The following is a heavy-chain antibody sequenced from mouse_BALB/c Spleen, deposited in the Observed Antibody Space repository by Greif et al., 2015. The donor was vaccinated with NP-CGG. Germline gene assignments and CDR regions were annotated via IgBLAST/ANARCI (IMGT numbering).Heavy chain of an antibody. CDR2: INPSTSYT. J-gene: IGHJ4*01. D-gene: IGHD1-1*01. CDR1: GYTFTSYW. Sequence: QVQLQQSGAELAKPGASVKMSCKASGYTFTSYWMHWVKQRPGQGLEWTGYINPSTSYTEYNQKSKDKATLTADKSSSTAYMQLSSLTSEDSAVYYCASSYYYGSSYYAMDYWGQGTSVTVSS. V-gene: IGHV1-7*01. CDR3: ASSYYYGSSYYAMDY.